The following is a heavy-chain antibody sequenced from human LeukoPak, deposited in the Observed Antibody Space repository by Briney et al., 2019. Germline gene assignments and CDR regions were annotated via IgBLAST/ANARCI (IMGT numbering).Heavy chain of an antibody. CDR1: GFTFSSYG. V-gene: IGHV3-33*01. D-gene: IGHD1-7*01. Sequence: GGSLRLSCAASGFTFSSYGMHWVRQAPGKGLEWVAVIWYDGSNKYYADSVKGRFTISRDNSKNTLYLQMNSLRAEDTAVYYCARAKLELRYAWFDPWGQGTLVTVSS. J-gene: IGHJ5*02. CDR3: ARAKLELRYAWFDP. CDR2: IWYDGSNK.